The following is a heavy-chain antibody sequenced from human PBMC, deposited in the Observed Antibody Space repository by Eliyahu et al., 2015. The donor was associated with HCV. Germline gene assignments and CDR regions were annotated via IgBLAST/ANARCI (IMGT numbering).Heavy chain of an antibody. CDR3: ARGDVED. Sequence: EVQLVESGGGLIQPGGSLRLSCAASGFTVSANYMXWVRQAPGKGLGWVSIIFNTGDGGGTYYADSVKGRFTISRDSSKNTLYLQMNSLRAEDTAVYYCARGDVEDWGQGTLVTVSS. D-gene: IGHD1-1*01. CDR1: GFTVSANY. V-gene: IGHV3-53*01. J-gene: IGHJ4*02. CDR2: IFNTGDGGGT.